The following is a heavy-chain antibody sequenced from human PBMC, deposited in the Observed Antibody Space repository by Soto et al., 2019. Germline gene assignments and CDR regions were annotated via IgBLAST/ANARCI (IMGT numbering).Heavy chain of an antibody. CDR2: INHSGST. J-gene: IGHJ4*02. CDR1: GGSFSCYY. CDR3: AREGYSYAPFDY. Sequence: SETLSLTCAVYGGSFSCYYWSWIRQPPGKGLEWIGEINHSGSTNYNPSLKSRVTISVDTSKHQFSLKLSSVTAADTAVYYCAREGYSYAPFDYWGQGTLVTVSS. D-gene: IGHD5-18*01. V-gene: IGHV4-34*01.